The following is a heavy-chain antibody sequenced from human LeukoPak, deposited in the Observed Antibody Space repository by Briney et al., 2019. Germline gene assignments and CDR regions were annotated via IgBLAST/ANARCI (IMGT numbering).Heavy chain of an antibody. D-gene: IGHD3-16*01. CDR1: GGSISSSSYY. CDR3: ARHSTGGQYWYFDL. V-gene: IGHV4-39*01. CDR2: IYYSGST. Sequence: SETLSLTCTVSGGSISSSSYYWGWIRQPPGKGLEWIGSIYYSGSTYYNPSLRSRVTISVDTSRNQFSLNLSSVTAADTAVYYCARHSTGGQYWYFDLWGRGTLVTVSS. J-gene: IGHJ2*01.